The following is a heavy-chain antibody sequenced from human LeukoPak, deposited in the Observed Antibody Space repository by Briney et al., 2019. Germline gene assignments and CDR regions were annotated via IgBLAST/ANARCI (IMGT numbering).Heavy chain of an antibody. Sequence: GGSLRLSCAASGFTFSSYEMNWVRQAPGKGLEWVSYISSSGSTIYYADSVKGRFTISRDNAKSSLYLQMNSLRAEDTAVYYCARDSITMVRGVIHYYYGMDVWGQGTTVTVSS. J-gene: IGHJ6*02. D-gene: IGHD3-10*01. CDR3: ARDSITMVRGVIHYYYGMDV. V-gene: IGHV3-48*03. CDR1: GFTFSSYE. CDR2: ISSSGSTI.